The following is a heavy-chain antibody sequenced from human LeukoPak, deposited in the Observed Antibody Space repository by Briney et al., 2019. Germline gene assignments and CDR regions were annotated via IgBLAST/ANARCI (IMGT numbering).Heavy chain of an antibody. CDR1: GGSVSSHY. D-gene: IGHD5-24*01. Sequence: SETLSLTCTVSGGSVSSHYRSWIRQPPGKGLEWIGYIHYSGSTNYNPSLKSRVTISVDTSKNQFSLNVSSVTAADTALYYCARRRDAYNLFDFWGQGTLVTVSS. J-gene: IGHJ4*02. CDR3: ARRRDAYNLFDF. CDR2: IHYSGST. V-gene: IGHV4-59*02.